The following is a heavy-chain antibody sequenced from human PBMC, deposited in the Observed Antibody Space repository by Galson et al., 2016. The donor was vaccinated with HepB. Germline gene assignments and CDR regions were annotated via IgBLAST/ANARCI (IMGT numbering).Heavy chain of an antibody. CDR1: GGSISSYY. CDR2: IYYSGST. D-gene: IGHD2-2*02. Sequence: SETLSLTCTVSGGSISSYYWSWIRQPPGKGLEWIGYIYYSGSTNYNPSLKSRVTISVDPSKNQFSLKLSSVTAADTAVYYCASTYCSSPSCYIGIYYYGMEVWGQGTTVTVSS. CDR3: ASTYCSSPSCYIGIYYYGMEV. V-gene: IGHV4-59*01. J-gene: IGHJ6*02.